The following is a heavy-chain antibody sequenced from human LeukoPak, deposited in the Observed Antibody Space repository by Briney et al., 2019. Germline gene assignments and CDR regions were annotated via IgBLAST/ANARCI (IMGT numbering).Heavy chain of an antibody. CDR3: AKGGVVISRDPFDI. J-gene: IGHJ3*02. Sequence: SGGSLRLSCVASGFTFSHYAMSWVRQAPGKGLEWVSAISGSGGSTYYADSVKGRSTISRDNSKNTLYLQMNSLRAEDTAVYYCAKGGVVISRDPFDIWGQGTMDTVSS. CDR1: GFTFSHYA. D-gene: IGHD3-3*01. V-gene: IGHV3-23*01. CDR2: ISGSGGST.